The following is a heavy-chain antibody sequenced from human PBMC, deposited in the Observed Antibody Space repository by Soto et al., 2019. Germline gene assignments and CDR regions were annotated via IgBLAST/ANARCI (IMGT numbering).Heavy chain of an antibody. CDR2: IYYSGST. V-gene: IGHV4-59*01. Sequence: SQTLSLTCTVSGGSISSYYWSWIRQPPGKGLEWIGYIYYSGSTNYNPSLKSRVTISVDTSKDQYSLKLSSVTAADTAVYYCARDTGCSSTSCFDAFDSWGQGTMVTV. CDR1: GGSISSYY. CDR3: ARDTGCSSTSCFDAFDS. D-gene: IGHD2-2*01. J-gene: IGHJ3*02.